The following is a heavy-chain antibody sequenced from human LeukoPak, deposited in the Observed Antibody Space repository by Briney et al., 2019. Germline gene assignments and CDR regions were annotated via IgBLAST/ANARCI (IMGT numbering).Heavy chain of an antibody. CDR1: GGSISSGDYY. D-gene: IGHD6-13*01. CDR3: AREMWSSSWYPDY. CDR2: IYYSGST. J-gene: IGHJ4*02. V-gene: IGHV4-30-4*01. Sequence: SETLSLTCTVSGGSISSGDYYWSWIRQPPGKGLEWIGYIYYSGSTYYNPSLKSRVTISVDTSKNQFSLKLSSVTAADTAVYYCAREMWSSSWYPDYWGQGTLVTVSS.